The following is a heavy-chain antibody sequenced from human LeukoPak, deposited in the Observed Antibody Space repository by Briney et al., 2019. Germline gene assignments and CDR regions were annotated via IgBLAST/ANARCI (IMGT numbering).Heavy chain of an antibody. CDR2: LIPIFGTA. D-gene: IGHD5-12*01. Sequence: SVKVSCKASGGTFSCYAISWVREAPGQGLEWMGGLIPIFGTANYAQKFQGRVTITTDESTSTAYMELSSLRSEDTAVYYCAASGYDYYFDYWGQGTLVTVSS. J-gene: IGHJ4*02. CDR3: AASGYDYYFDY. CDR1: GGTFSCYA. V-gene: IGHV1-69*05.